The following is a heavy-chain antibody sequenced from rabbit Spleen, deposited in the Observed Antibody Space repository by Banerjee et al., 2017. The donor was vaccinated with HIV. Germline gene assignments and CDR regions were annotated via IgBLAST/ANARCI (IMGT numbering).Heavy chain of an antibody. CDR2: IAGSSSGFT. V-gene: IGHV1S40*01. J-gene: IGHJ6*01. CDR1: GFSFNSGYD. Sequence: QSLEESGGGLVKPGASLTLTCKASGFSFNSGYDMCWVRQAPGKGLEWISCIAGSSSGFTYSATWAKGRFTISRTSSTTVTLRMTSLTAADRAAYFCARDLTGVIGWNFGWWGPGTLVTVS. D-gene: IGHD4-1*01. CDR3: ARDLTGVIGWNFGW.